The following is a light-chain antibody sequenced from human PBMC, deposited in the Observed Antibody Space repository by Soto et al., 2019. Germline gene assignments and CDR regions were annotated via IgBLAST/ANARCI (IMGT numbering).Light chain of an antibody. CDR2: GAS. J-gene: IGKJ1*01. CDR3: QQSGSSPG. CDR1: QSVSSSY. V-gene: IGKV3-20*01. Sequence: EIVLTQSPGTLSLSPGERATLSCRASQSVSSSYLAWYQQKPGQAPRLLIYGASSRATGIPDRFSGSGSGTDFTLTISRLEPEDFAVYYCQQSGSSPGFGQGTKVEIK.